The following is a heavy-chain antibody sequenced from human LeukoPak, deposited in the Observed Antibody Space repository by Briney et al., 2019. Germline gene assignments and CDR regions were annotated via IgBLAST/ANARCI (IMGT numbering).Heavy chain of an antibody. D-gene: IGHD6-6*01. J-gene: IGHJ6*03. CDR3: ARGKAALMDV. CDR1: RFTFSNYW. Sequence: HPGGSLRLSCEASRFTFSNYWMNWVRQAPGKGLEWVANIKEGGSEKYYVDSVRGRFTISRDNAKNSLYLQMNSLGGDDTALYYCARGKAALMDVWGKGTTVTVSS. V-gene: IGHV3-7*04. CDR2: IKEGGSEK.